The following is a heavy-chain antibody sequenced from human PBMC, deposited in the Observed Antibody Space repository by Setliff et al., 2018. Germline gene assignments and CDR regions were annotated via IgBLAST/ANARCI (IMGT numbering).Heavy chain of an antibody. CDR2: INPSGGLT. Sequence: ASVKVSCKASGYTLTNYYMHWVRQAPGQGLEWMGIINPSGGLTRYAQRFQGRVTMTRDTSTSTVYMEVISLRSEDTAVYFCARDRFYNSWSGTPITAPHDAFDIWGQGTMVTVSS. CDR1: GYTLTNYY. J-gene: IGHJ3*02. CDR3: ARDRFYNSWSGTPITAPHDAFDI. V-gene: IGHV1-46*03. D-gene: IGHD3-3*01.